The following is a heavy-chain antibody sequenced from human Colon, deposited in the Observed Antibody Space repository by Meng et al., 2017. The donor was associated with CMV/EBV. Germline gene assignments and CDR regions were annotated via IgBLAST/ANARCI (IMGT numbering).Heavy chain of an antibody. Sequence: GESLKISCAASGFTFSSYGMHWVRQAPGKGLEWLSFIRYDGSDAYYADSVKGRFTVSRDNSKNTVYLQMDSLRSEDTAVYYCARDSTALPLYYFDYWGQGTLVTVSS. J-gene: IGHJ4*02. CDR3: ARDSTALPLYYFDY. CDR2: IRYDGSDA. CDR1: GFTFSSYG. V-gene: IGHV3-30*02.